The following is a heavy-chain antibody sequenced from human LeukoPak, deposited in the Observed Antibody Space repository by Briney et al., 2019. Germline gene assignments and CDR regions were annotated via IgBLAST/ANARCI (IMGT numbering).Heavy chain of an antibody. CDR3: AKAMSTDHYDSRGFYRVDFDS. Sequence: QPGGSLRPSCAASGFTFSTYAMSWVRPAAGKGLWCVSAFTNSGGSGGVTYYADSVKGRFIISRDNSKSTLYLQLSSLRAEDTAVYYCAKAMSTDHYDSRGFYRVDFDSWGQGTLVTVSS. V-gene: IGHV3-23*01. D-gene: IGHD3-22*01. CDR1: GFTFSTYA. J-gene: IGHJ4*02. CDR2: FTNSGGSGGVT.